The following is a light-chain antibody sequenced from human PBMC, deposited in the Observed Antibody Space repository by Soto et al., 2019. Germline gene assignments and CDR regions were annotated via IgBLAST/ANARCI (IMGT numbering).Light chain of an antibody. Sequence: EIVLTQSPATLSLSPGERATLSCRASQSVGSYLVWYQQKPGQSPRLLIYDASNRATGIPARFSGSGSGTDFTLTISGLEPEDFAVYFCQQRGNRPPWTFGQGTKVAI. CDR2: DAS. V-gene: IGKV3-11*01. J-gene: IGKJ1*01. CDR3: QQRGNRPPWT. CDR1: QSVGSY.